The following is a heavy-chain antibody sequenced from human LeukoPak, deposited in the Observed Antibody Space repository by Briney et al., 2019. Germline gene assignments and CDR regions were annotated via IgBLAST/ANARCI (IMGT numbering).Heavy chain of an antibody. D-gene: IGHD3-22*01. CDR2: IIPIFGTA. CDR1: GYTFTSYG. V-gene: IGHV1-69*13. CDR3: ASGRFQKYYYDSSGYYYLGY. Sequence: SVKVSCKASGYTFTSYGISWVRQAPGQGLEWMGGIIPIFGTANYAQKFQGRVTITADESTSRAYMELSSLRSEDTAVYYCASGRFQKYYYDSSGYYYLGYWGQGTLVTVFS. J-gene: IGHJ4*02.